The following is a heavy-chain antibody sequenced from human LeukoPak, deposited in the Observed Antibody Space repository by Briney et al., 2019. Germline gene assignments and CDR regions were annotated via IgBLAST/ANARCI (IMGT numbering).Heavy chain of an antibody. CDR1: GFTFSSYG. J-gene: IGHJ3*02. CDR3: AKFQTTTMIVVVIIPDAFDI. CDR2: ISGSGGST. Sequence: GGSLRLSCAASGFTFSSYGMSWVRQAPGKGLEWVSAISGSGGSTYYADSVKGRFTISRDNSKNTLYLQMNSLRAEDTAVYYCAKFQTTTMIVVVIIPDAFDIWGQGTMVTVSS. V-gene: IGHV3-23*01. D-gene: IGHD3-22*01.